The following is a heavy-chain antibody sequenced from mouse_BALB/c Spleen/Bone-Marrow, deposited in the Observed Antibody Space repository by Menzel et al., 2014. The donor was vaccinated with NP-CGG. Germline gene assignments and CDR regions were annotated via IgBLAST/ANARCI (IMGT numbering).Heavy chain of an antibody. CDR2: ITRGGNT. V-gene: IGHV5-6-5*01. CDR3: ARGEIYYYGSTHYFDY. J-gene: IGHJ2*01. Sequence: EVQLVESGGGLVKPGGSLKLSCAASGFTFSSYAMSRVRQTPEKRLEWVASITRGGNTYYPDSVKGRFTISRDNARDILYLQMSSLRSGDTAMYYCARGEIYYYGSTHYFDYWGQGTTLTVSS. CDR1: GFTFSSYA. D-gene: IGHD1-1*01.